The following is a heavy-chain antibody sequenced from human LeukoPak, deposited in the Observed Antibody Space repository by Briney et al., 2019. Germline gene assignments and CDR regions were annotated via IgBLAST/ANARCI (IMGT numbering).Heavy chain of an antibody. CDR2: ISSSSSTL. J-gene: IGHJ4*02. Sequence: GGSLRLSCAASGFTFSSYSMNWVRQAPGKGLEWVSYISSSSSTLYYADSVKGRFTISRDNAKNSLYLQMNSLRAEDTAVYYCARDLEYLGWDYWGQGTLVTVSS. CDR3: ARDLEYLGWDY. CDR1: GFTFSSYS. D-gene: IGHD2/OR15-2a*01. V-gene: IGHV3-48*01.